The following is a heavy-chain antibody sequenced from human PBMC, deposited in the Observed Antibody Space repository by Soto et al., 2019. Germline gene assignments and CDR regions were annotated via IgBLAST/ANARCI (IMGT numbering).Heavy chain of an antibody. CDR1: GGSISSSSYY. Sequence: QLQLQESGPGLVKPSETLSLTCTVSGGSISSSSYYWGWIRQPPGKGLEWIGSIYYSWSTYYNPSLKSRVTISVDTSKNQFSLKLSSVTAADTAVYYCARHIYGSGSWIDYWGQGTLVTVSS. J-gene: IGHJ4*02. V-gene: IGHV4-39*01. D-gene: IGHD3-10*01. CDR3: ARHIYGSGSWIDY. CDR2: IYYSWST.